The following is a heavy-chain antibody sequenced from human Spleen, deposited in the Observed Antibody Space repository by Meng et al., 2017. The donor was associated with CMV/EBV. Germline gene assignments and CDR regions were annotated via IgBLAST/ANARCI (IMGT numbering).Heavy chain of an antibody. Sequence: GSLRLSCTVSDGSISSYYWSWIRQPPGKGLEWIGYIYYSGSTTYNPSLNSRVTISVDTSKNQFSLKLRSVTAADTAVYYCARDCSGYDYKTFDYWGQGTLVTVSS. D-gene: IGHD5-12*01. CDR1: DGSISSYY. V-gene: IGHV4-59*12. CDR2: IYYSGST. J-gene: IGHJ4*02. CDR3: ARDCSGYDYKTFDY.